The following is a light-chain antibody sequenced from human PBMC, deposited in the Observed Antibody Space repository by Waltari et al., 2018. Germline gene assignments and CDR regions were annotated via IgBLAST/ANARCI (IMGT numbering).Light chain of an antibody. CDR1: QDISNC. V-gene: IGKV1-33*01. J-gene: IGKJ3*01. CDR2: DAS. Sequence: GDRVTITCQASQDISNCLNWYQQKPGRAPKLLIYDASILEPGVPSRLSGSGSGTHFSFTISGLQTDDIGTYFCQQCDDVPFTFGPGTKVEMK. CDR3: QQCDDVPFT.